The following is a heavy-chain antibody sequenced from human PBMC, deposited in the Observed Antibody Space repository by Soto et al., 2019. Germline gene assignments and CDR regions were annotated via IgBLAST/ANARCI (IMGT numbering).Heavy chain of an antibody. D-gene: IGHD3-10*01. V-gene: IGHV3-23*01. CDR3: AKGRGGSGSLTPRVDF. Sequence: EVQLLESGGGLVQPGGSLRLSCAASGFTFNNYAMTWVRQARGKGLGWVSAISGGGDTTSYAHSVKGRFTVSRDGSKNTLYLQMSSLRAEDTALYYCAKGRGGSGSLTPRVDFWGQGTLVTVSS. J-gene: IGHJ4*02. CDR2: ISGGGDTT. CDR1: GFTFNNYA.